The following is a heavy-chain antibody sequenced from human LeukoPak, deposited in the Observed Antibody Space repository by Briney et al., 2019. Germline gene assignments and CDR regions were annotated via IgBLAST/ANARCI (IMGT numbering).Heavy chain of an antibody. CDR2: IYHSGNT. CDR1: GYPISSGYY. J-gene: IGHJ5*02. CDR3: ARQVSWSTSGGNWFDP. V-gene: IGHV4-38-2*01. Sequence: SETLSLTCAVSGYPISSGYYWGWIRQPPGKGLEWIGGIYHSGNTYYNPSFKSRVTISVDTSKNQFSLKLSSVTAADTAVYYCARQVSWSTSGGNWFDPWGQGTLVTVSS. D-gene: IGHD3-3*01.